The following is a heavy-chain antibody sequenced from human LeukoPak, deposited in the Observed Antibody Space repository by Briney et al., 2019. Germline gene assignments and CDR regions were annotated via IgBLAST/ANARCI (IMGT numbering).Heavy chain of an antibody. J-gene: IGHJ4*02. D-gene: IGHD3-22*01. CDR2: ISGSGGST. CDR3: AKDMIVVVNTFDY. Sequence: GGSLRLSCAASEFSVGSNYMTWVRQAPGKGLEWVSAISGSGGSTYYADSVKGRFTISRDNSKNTLYLQMNSLRAEDTAVYYCAKDMIVVVNTFDYWGQGTLVTVSS. CDR1: EFSVGSNY. V-gene: IGHV3-23*01.